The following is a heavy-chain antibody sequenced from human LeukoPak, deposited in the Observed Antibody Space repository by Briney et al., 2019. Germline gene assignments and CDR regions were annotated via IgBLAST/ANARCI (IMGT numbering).Heavy chain of an antibody. Sequence: ASVKVSCKASGGTFSCYAISWVRQAPGQGLEWMGGIIPIFGTANYAQKFQGRVTITTDESTSTAYMELSSLRSEDTAVYYCARDNGPNSFDPWGQGTLVTVSS. CDR1: GGTFSCYA. CDR3: ARDNGPNSFDP. V-gene: IGHV1-69*05. CDR2: IIPIFGTA. J-gene: IGHJ5*02. D-gene: IGHD4-17*01.